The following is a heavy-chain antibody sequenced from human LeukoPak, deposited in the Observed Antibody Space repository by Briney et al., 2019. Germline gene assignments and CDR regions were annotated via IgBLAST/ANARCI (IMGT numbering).Heavy chain of an antibody. J-gene: IGHJ4*02. CDR1: GYIFTSYW. D-gene: IGHD3-10*01. CDR2: IYSGDSDV. CDR3: ARGDCFGSRSSYNHFDY. V-gene: IGHV5-51*01. Sequence: GESLKISCKGSGYIFTSYWIGWVRQMPGEGLEWMGIIYSGDSDVRYSPSFQGQVTISVDRSISTAYLQWSSLKASDSAMYYCARGDCFGSRSSYNHFDYWGQGTLVTVSS.